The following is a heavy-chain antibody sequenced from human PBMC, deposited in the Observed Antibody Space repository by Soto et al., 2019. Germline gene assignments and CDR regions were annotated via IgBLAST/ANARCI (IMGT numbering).Heavy chain of an antibody. D-gene: IGHD5-12*01. CDR3: ARDSGYDAYYYYYHMDV. CDR1: GGSISSYY. Sequence: SETLSLTCTVSGGSISSYYWSWIRQPPGKGLEWIGYIYYSGSTNYNPSLKSRVTISVDTSKNQFSLKLSSVTAADTAVYYCARDSGYDAYYYYYHMDVWGKGTTVTVSS. V-gene: IGHV4-59*01. J-gene: IGHJ6*03. CDR2: IYYSGST.